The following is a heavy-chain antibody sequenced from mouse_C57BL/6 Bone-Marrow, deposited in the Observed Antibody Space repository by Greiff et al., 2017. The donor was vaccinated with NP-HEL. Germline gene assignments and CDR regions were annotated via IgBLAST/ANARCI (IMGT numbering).Heavy chain of an antibody. CDR1: GFTFSDYY. CDR2: INYDGSST. V-gene: IGHV5-16*01. CDR3: ARDVITTVVAPNWYFDV. Sequence: EVMLVESEGGLVQPGSSMKLSCTASGFTFSDYYMAWVRQVPEKGLEWVANINYDGSSTYYLDSLKSRFIISRDNAKNILYLQMSSLKSEDTATYYCARDVITTVVAPNWYFDVWGTGTTVTVSS. D-gene: IGHD1-1*01. J-gene: IGHJ1*03.